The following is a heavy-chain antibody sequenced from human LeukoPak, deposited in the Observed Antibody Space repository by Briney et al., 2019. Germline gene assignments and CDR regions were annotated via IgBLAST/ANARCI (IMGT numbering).Heavy chain of an antibody. CDR2: INPNSGGT. V-gene: IGHV1-2*02. J-gene: IGHJ4*02. CDR3: ARVTRYCSSTSCYWFDY. D-gene: IGHD2-2*01. Sequence: ASVKVSCKASGYTFNNYDINWVRQAPGQGLEWMGWINPNSGGTNYAQKFQGRVTMTRDTSISTAYMELSRLRSDDTAVYYCARVTRYCSSTSCYWFDYWGQGTLVTVSS. CDR1: GYTFNNYD.